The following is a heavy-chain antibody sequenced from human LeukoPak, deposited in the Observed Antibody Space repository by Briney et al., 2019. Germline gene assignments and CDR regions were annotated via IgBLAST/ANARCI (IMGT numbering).Heavy chain of an antibody. V-gene: IGHV3-30*02. J-gene: IGHJ4*02. D-gene: IGHD1-26*01. CDR2: IRYDGSNK. CDR1: GFTFSSYG. Sequence: GGSLRLSCAASGFTFSSYGMHWVRQAPGKGLEWVALIRYDGSNKYYADSVKGRFTISRDNSKNTLYLQMNSLRAEDTAVYYCATESGTYSGTCFDYWGQGTLVTVSS. CDR3: ATESGTYSGTCFDY.